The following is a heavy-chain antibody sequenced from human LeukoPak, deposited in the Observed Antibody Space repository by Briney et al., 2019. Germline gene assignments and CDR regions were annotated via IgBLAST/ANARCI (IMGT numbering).Heavy chain of an antibody. V-gene: IGHV4-39*01. CDR3: ARFTRGLPHGSGTWYYDAFDI. D-gene: IGHD6-13*01. CDR1: GGSISSSSYY. CDR2: IYYSGST. J-gene: IGHJ3*02. Sequence: SETLSLTCAVSGGSISSSSYYWGWIRQPPGKGLEWIGSIYYSGSTYQNPSLKSRVTISVDTSKNQFSLKLSSVTAADTAVYHCARFTRGLPHGSGTWYYDAFDIWGQGTMVTVSS.